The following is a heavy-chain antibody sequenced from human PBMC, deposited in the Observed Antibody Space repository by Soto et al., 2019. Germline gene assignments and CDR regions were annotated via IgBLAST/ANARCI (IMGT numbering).Heavy chain of an antibody. CDR3: ARDMTRTVVPYFDF. CDR2: IIPISGAA. CDR1: GGTFSNYV. Sequence: SVKVSCKASGGTFSNYVVNWVRQAPGQGLEWMGRIIPISGAANYAQKFQGRVTITADKFTSTSYMELRSLRSADTAVYYWARDMTRTVVPYFDFWGQGTLVTVSS. V-gene: IGHV1-69*06. J-gene: IGHJ4*02. D-gene: IGHD1-7*01.